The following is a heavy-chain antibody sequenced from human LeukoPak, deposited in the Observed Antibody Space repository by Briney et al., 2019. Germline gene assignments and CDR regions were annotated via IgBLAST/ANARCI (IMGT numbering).Heavy chain of an antibody. CDR3: ARPPEVVVAATGDY. J-gene: IGHJ4*02. D-gene: IGHD2-15*01. CDR1: GFTFSSYS. V-gene: IGHV3-21*06. CDR2: ISDSSSYI. Sequence: PGGSLRLSCAASGFTFSSYSMNWVRQAPGKGLEWVSSISDSSSYIYYADSVKGRFTISRDNAKSSLYLQMNSLRAEDTAVYYCARPPEVVVAATGDYWGQGTLVTVSS.